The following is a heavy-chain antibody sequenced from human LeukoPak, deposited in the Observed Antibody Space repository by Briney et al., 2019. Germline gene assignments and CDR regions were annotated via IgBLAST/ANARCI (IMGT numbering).Heavy chain of an antibody. J-gene: IGHJ5*02. V-gene: IGHV3-23*01. CDR3: AKDWNPSPNWFGP. D-gene: IGHD1-1*01. Sequence: PGGSLRLSCAASGFIFSTYAMNWVRQAPGKGLEWMSGVSNSGVSTNYAASVKGRFTISRDNSKNMLYLQMNGLRAEDTAVYYCAKDWNPSPNWFGPWGQGTLVIVSS. CDR1: GFIFSTYA. CDR2: VSNSGVST.